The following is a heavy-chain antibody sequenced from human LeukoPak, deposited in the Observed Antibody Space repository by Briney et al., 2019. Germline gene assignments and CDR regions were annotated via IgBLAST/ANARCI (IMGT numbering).Heavy chain of an antibody. CDR1: GFTVSTNY. J-gene: IGHJ2*01. CDR2: LYSGSDT. V-gene: IGHV3-53*01. D-gene: IGHD3-10*01. CDR3: ARVGDHFHWYLDL. Sequence: GGSLRLSCAASGFTVSTNYMNWVRQAPGKGLEWVSILYSGSDTYYADSVKGRFTISRDSSKNILSLQMNNLRAEDTAVYYCARVGDHFHWYLDLWGRGTLVTVSS.